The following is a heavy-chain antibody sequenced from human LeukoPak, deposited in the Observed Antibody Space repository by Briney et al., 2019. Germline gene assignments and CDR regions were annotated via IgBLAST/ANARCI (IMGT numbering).Heavy chain of an antibody. CDR2: IYAGDTI. V-gene: IGHV3-66*01. CDR3: ATIGTGDYREDS. J-gene: IGHJ4*02. Sequence: PGGSLRLSCVVSGSSVRNNYVSWVRQAPGKGLEWVSVIYAGDTIHYADSVKGRFTISRDNSKNTVYLQMNSLRAEDTALYYCATIGTGDYREDSWGQGTLVTVSS. CDR1: GSSVRNNY. D-gene: IGHD3/OR15-3a*01.